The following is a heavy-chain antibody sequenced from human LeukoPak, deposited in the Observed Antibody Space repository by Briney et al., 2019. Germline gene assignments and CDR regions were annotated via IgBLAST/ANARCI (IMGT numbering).Heavy chain of an antibody. Sequence: PGGSLRLSCAASGFTVSSNYMNWVRQAPGKGLEWVSVLYSGGSTYYADSVKGRFTISRDNSKNTLYLQMNSLRAEDTAVYHCAREGGNYPQRLYYFDYWGQGTLVTVSS. D-gene: IGHD3-16*02. CDR1: GFTVSSNY. CDR2: LYSGGST. CDR3: AREGGNYPQRLYYFDY. J-gene: IGHJ4*02. V-gene: IGHV3-66*01.